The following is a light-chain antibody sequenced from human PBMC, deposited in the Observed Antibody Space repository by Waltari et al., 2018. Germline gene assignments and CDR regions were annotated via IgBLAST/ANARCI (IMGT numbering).Light chain of an antibody. CDR3: QQFQSHLRT. J-gene: IGKJ1*01. V-gene: IGKV4-1*01. Sequence: DLVMTQSPESLAVSLGDRATITCKSSQSVLHSSNNKNYFAWDQQKPGQPPKLLIYWASTRRSGVPDRCSGSGSGTDFTLTISGLQAEDVAVYYCQQFQSHLRTFGQGTKVEIK. CDR2: WAS. CDR1: QSVLHSSNNKNY.